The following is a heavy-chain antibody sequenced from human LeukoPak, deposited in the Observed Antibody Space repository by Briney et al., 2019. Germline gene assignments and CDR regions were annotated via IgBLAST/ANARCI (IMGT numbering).Heavy chain of an antibody. CDR1: GFTVSNYY. CDR3: TRDPDA. J-gene: IGHJ5*02. Sequence: GGSLRLSCAASGFTVSNYYMSWVRKAPGKGLEWVSVVYSGGETHHSDSVKGRFTLSRDISKSTLYLQMNSLRPEDTAVYYCTRDPDAWGQGTLVTASS. CDR2: VYSGGET. V-gene: IGHV3-66*01.